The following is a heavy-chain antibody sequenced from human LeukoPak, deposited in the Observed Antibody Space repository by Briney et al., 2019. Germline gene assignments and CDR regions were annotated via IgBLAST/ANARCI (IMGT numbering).Heavy chain of an antibody. CDR3: ARSPRYYDSSGPLVLFDY. D-gene: IGHD3-22*01. J-gene: IGHJ4*02. V-gene: IGHV4-34*01. Sequence: SETLSLTCAVYGGSFSGYYWSWIRQPPGKGLEWIGEINHSGSTNYNPSLKSRVTISVDTSKNQFSLKLSSVTAADTAGYYCARSPRYYDSSGPLVLFDYWGQGTLVTVSS. CDR1: GGSFSGYY. CDR2: INHSGST.